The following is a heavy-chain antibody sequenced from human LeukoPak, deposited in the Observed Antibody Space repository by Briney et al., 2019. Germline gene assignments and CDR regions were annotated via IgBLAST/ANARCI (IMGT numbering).Heavy chain of an antibody. V-gene: IGHV3-21*01. D-gene: IGHD5-18*01. Sequence: GGSLRLSCAASGFTFSSYSMTWVRQAPGKGLEWVSSISSSSSYIYYADSVKGRFTISRDNAKNSLYLQMNSLRAEDTAAYYCARVGEDTAMVNPNLDDYWGQGTLVTVSS. J-gene: IGHJ4*02. CDR3: ARVGEDTAMVNPNLDDY. CDR2: ISSSSSYI. CDR1: GFTFSSYS.